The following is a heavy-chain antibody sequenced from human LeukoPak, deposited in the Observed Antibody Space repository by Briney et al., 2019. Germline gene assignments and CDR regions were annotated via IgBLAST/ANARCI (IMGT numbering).Heavy chain of an antibody. V-gene: IGHV3-21*01. CDR3: AREGGEKYYDRFDP. CDR2: ISSSSSYI. Sequence: GGSLRLSCAASGFTFSSYSMTWVRQAPGKGLEWVSSISSSSSYIYYADSVKGRFTISRDNAKNSLYLQMNSLRAEDTAVYYCAREGGEKYYDRFDPWGQGTLVTVSS. CDR1: GFTFSSYS. D-gene: IGHD3-3*01. J-gene: IGHJ5*02.